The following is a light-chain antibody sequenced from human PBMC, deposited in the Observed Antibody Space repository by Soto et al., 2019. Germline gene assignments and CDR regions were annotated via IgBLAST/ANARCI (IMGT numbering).Light chain of an antibody. V-gene: IGKV1-39*01. J-gene: IGKJ5*01. CDR1: QSISSY. CDR3: QQSYSFPIT. Sequence: DIQMTPSPSSLSASVGDRVTSTCRASQSISSYLNWYQQKPGKTPTVLIYAASSLQSGVPSRFSGSGSGTDFTLTISSLQPEDFATYYCQQSYSFPITFGQGTRLEI. CDR2: AAS.